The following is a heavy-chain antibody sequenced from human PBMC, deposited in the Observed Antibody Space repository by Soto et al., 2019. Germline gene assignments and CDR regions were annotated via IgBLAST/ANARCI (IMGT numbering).Heavy chain of an antibody. J-gene: IGHJ6*02. V-gene: IGHV3-74*01. Sequence: EVQLVESGGGLLQHGGSLRLSCAVSGSTFSNDWMHWVRQAPGKGLVWVSHINSDGSSTNYADFVKGRFTIARDNAKNTVYLQMNSLRAEDTAVYYCARDRSYSLDVRGQGTTVTVSS. CDR2: INSDGSST. CDR3: ARDRSYSLDV. CDR1: GSTFSNDW.